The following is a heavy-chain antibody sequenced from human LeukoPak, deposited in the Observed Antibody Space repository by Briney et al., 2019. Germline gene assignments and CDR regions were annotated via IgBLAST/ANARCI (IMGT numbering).Heavy chain of an antibody. J-gene: IGHJ4*02. CDR2: ISYDGPNK. Sequence: GGSLRLSCAASGFTFNNYDMHWVRQAPGKGLEWVAVISYDGPNKYYADSVKGRFTISRDNSKNTQYLQMNSLRTEDTAVYYCAKGVARFGCGALLDYWGQGTLVTVSS. V-gene: IGHV3-30*18. CDR1: GFTFNNYD. D-gene: IGHD2-21*01. CDR3: AKGVARFGCGALLDY.